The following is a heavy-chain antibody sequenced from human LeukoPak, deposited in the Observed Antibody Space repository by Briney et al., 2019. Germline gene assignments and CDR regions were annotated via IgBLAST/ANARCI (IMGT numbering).Heavy chain of an antibody. D-gene: IGHD3-10*01. Sequence: SETLSLTCTVSGGSISSTSYYWGWIRQPPGKGLEWIGSIYYSGSTYYNPSLKSRVTISVDTSKNQFSLKLSSVTAADTAVYYCARDPSTYYYGSGSYYNPYYFDYWGQGTLVTVSS. V-gene: IGHV4-39*07. CDR2: IYYSGST. J-gene: IGHJ4*02. CDR3: ARDPSTYYYGSGSYYNPYYFDY. CDR1: GGSISSTSYY.